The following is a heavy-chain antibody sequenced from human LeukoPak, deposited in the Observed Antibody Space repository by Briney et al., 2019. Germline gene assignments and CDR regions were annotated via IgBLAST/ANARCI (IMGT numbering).Heavy chain of an antibody. CDR1: GFTFSKSW. CDR2: IQDDGRVK. D-gene: IGHD1-1*01. J-gene: IGHJ6*02. V-gene: IGHV3-7*01. CDR3: ATYTNWVAGDV. Sequence: PGGSPRLSCAAPGFTFSKSWMSWVRQARGQGLECVAAIQDDGRVKHYVDSVKGRFTISRDNAKNSQYLQMNRLRAEDTAVYYCATYTNWVAGDVWGQGTTVSVSS.